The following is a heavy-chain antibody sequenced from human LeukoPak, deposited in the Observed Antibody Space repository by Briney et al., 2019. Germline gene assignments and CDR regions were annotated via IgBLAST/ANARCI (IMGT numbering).Heavy chain of an antibody. CDR2: IKTDGSEK. CDR3: ARERDIIVVVIAAIAY. Sequence: GGSLRLSCEGSGFTFSNYWMGWVRQAPGKGLQWMANIKTDGSEKYYVDSVKGRFTISRDNAKNSLYLQMNSLRAEDTAVYYCARERDIIVVVIAAIAYWGQGTRVTVSS. CDR1: GFTFSNYW. V-gene: IGHV3-7*01. D-gene: IGHD2-2*02. J-gene: IGHJ4*02.